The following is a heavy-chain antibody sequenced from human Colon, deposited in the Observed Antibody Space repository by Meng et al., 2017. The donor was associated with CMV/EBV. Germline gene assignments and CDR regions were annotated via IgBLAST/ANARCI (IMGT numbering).Heavy chain of an antibody. V-gene: IGHV1-18*01. CDR2: ISPYNGDT. Sequence: VQRVQSGAEVKKPGSSVKVSCKTSGYTFTNFGISWVRQAPGQGLEWMAYISPYNGDTNYAQRFQGRVALTTDTSTSTVYMELGSLTSDDTAMYYCARELARGGYWGQGTLVTVSS. CDR3: ARELARGGY. J-gene: IGHJ4*02. CDR1: GYTFTNFG.